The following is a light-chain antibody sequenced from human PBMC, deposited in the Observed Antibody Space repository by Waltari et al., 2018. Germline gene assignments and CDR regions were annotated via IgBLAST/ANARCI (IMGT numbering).Light chain of an antibody. J-gene: IGLJ3*02. Sequence: QSALTQPASVSGSPGQSITIPRTGTSSSIWGYTFFPWYPHHPGKAPKLILYEVTKRPSGVSDRFSGSKSGNTASLTISGLQAEDDADYYCYSSAMSAFVVFGGGTKLTVL. CDR2: EVT. CDR3: YSSAMSAFVV. V-gene: IGLV2-23*02. CDR1: SSSIWGYTF.